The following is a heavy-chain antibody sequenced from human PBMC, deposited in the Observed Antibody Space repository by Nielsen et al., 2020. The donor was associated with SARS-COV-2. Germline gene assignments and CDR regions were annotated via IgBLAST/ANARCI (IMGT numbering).Heavy chain of an antibody. CDR1: GGSFSGYY. Sequence: SETLSLTCAVYGGSFSGYYWSWIRQPPGKGLEWIGEINHSGSTNYNPSLKSRVTISVDTSKNQFSLKLSSVTAADTAVYYCARATVTTSRVFWFDPWGQGTLVTVSS. D-gene: IGHD4-17*01. CDR3: ARATVTTSRVFWFDP. CDR2: INHSGST. V-gene: IGHV4-34*01. J-gene: IGHJ5*02.